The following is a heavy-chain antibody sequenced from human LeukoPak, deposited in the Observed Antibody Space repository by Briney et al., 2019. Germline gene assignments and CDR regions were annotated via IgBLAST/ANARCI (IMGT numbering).Heavy chain of an antibody. D-gene: IGHD6-13*01. CDR3: AKPKAASSGTGRYFDY. Sequence: GGSLRLSCAASGFTFSNYAMSWVRKASGKGLKWFPAIRGSGDSTYYADSVKGRFTVSRDNSKNTLYLQMSGLRAEDTALYYCAKPKAASSGTGRYFDYWGQGTLVTVSS. CDR1: GFTFSNYA. J-gene: IGHJ4*02. CDR2: IRGSGDST. V-gene: IGHV3-23*01.